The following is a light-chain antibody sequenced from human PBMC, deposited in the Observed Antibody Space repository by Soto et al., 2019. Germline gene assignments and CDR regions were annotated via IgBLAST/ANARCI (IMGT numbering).Light chain of an antibody. J-gene: IGKJ4*01. CDR2: DAS. CDR1: QSVRSW. V-gene: IGKV1-5*01. Sequence: DIQMTQSPSTLSASVGDRVTITCRASQSVRSWLAWYQQKPGKAPKFLIYDASTLESEVPSRFSGSGSGTEFTLTISSLQPDDFATYYCQQYDDYPLTFGGGTKVEI. CDR3: QQYDDYPLT.